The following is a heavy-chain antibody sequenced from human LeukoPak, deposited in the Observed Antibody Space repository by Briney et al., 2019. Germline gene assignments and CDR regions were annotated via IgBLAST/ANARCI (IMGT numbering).Heavy chain of an antibody. CDR3: AREGGGDSSGYYHSYYYYMDV. Sequence: ASVKVSCKASGYTFTSYDINWVRQATGQGLEWMGWMNPNSGNTGYAQKFQGRVTITRNTSISTAYMELSSLRSEDTAVYYCAREGGGDSSGYYHSYYYYMDVWGKGTTVTVSS. CDR1: GYTFTSYD. D-gene: IGHD3-22*01. J-gene: IGHJ6*03. V-gene: IGHV1-8*03. CDR2: MNPNSGNT.